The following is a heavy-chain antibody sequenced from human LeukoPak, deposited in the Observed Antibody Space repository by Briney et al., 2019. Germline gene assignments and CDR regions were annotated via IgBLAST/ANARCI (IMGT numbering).Heavy chain of an antibody. CDR2: INHSGST. CDR3: ARRRMTWYYYDSSGPGGYFDY. D-gene: IGHD3-22*01. Sequence: PSETLSLTCAVHGGSFSGYYWSWIRQPPGKGLEWIGEINHSGSTNYNPSLKSRVTISVDTSKNQFSLKLSSVTAADTAVYYCARRRMTWYYYDSSGPGGYFDYWGQGTLVTVSS. J-gene: IGHJ4*02. V-gene: IGHV4-34*01. CDR1: GGSFSGYY.